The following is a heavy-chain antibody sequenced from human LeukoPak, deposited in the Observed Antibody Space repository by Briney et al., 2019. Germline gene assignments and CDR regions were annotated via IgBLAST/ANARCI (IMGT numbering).Heavy chain of an antibody. CDR3: ARGGYDILTGPAYYYMDV. D-gene: IGHD3-9*01. Sequence: SETLSLTCAVYGGSFSGYYWSWIRQPPGKGLEWIGEINHSGSTNYNPSLKSRVTISVDTSKNQFSLKLSSVTAADTAVYYCARGGYDILTGPAYYYMDVWGKGTTVTISS. CDR1: GGSFSGYY. CDR2: INHSGST. J-gene: IGHJ6*03. V-gene: IGHV4-34*01.